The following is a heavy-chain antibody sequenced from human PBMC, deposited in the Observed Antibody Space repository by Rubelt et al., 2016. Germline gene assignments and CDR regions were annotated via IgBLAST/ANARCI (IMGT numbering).Heavy chain of an antibody. CDR3: ARESFTVVDGVYYYYGMDV. CDR2: IGTAGDT. J-gene: IGHJ6*02. V-gene: IGHV3-13*01. D-gene: IGHD4-23*01. Sequence: GGSLSLSCAASEFIFSTYDMHWVRQTTGKRLEWVSSIGTAGDTHYADSVKGRVTISRENAKNSLYLQMNTLRPGDTAVYYCARESFTVVDGVYYYYGMDVWGQGTTVTVSS. CDR1: EFIFSTYD.